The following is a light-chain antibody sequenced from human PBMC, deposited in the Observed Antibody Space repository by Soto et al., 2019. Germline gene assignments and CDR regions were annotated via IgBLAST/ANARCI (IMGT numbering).Light chain of an antibody. CDR3: AVWDDSLNAVV. Sequence: QSVLTQPPSVSGTPGQGVTISCSGSSSNIGSNAVNWYQQFPGTAPKLLIYNNNQGPSGVPARFSGSKSGTSASLAISGLQSEDEAGYYCAVWDDSLNAVVFGGGTKVTVL. CDR2: NNN. V-gene: IGLV1-44*01. J-gene: IGLJ2*01. CDR1: SSNIGSNA.